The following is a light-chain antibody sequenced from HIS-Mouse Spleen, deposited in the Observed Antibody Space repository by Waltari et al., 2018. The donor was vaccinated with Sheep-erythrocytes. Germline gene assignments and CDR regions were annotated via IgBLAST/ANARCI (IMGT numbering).Light chain of an antibody. J-gene: IGLJ1*01. CDR2: DVS. CDR1: SSEVGGYTY. V-gene: IGLV2-11*01. CDR3: CSYAGSYNHV. Sequence: QSALTQPRSVSGSPGQSVTIPCTGTSSEVGGYTYVSWYQQHPGKAPNLMIYDVSKRPSGVPDRFSGSKSGNTASLTISGLQAEDEADYYCCSYAGSYNHVFATGTKVTVL.